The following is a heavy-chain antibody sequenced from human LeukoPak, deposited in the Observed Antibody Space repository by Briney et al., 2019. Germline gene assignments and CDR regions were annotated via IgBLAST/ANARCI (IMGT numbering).Heavy chain of an antibody. CDR2: INPNSGGT. CDR3: ARDNVAVSGSLIAVAGTGFDY. CDR1: GYTFTGYY. J-gene: IGHJ4*02. D-gene: IGHD6-19*01. V-gene: IGHV1-2*02. Sequence: ASVKVSCKASGYTFTGYYMNWVRQAPGQGLEWMGWINPNSGGTNYAQKFQGRVTMTRDTSISTAYMELSRLRSDDTAVYYCARDNVAVSGSLIAVAGTGFDYWGQGTLVTVSS.